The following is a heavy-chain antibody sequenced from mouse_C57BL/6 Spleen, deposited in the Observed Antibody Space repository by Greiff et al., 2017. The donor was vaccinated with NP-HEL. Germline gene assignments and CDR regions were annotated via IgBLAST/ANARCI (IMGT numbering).Heavy chain of an antibody. V-gene: IGHV1-50*01. CDR2: IDPSDSYT. CDR1: GYTFTSYW. J-gene: IGHJ4*01. CDR3: ARKGGSSPYYYAMDY. Sequence: VQLQQPGAELVKPGASVKLSCKASGYTFTSYWMQWVKQRPGQGLEWIGEIDPSDSYTNYNQKFKGKATLTVDTSSSTAYMQLSSLTSEDSAVYYCARKGGSSPYYYAMDYWGQGTSVTVSS. D-gene: IGHD6-2*01.